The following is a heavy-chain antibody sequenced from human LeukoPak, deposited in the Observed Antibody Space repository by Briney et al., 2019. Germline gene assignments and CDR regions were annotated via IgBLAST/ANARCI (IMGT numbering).Heavy chain of an antibody. Sequence: GGSLRLSCAASGVTVSSNYMSWVRQAPGKGLEWVSLIYSGGSTYYADSVKGRFTISRDNSKNTVYLQMNSLRAEDTAVYYCARTSSSWYSWFDPWGQGTLVTVSS. D-gene: IGHD6-13*01. CDR2: IYSGGST. V-gene: IGHV3-53*01. J-gene: IGHJ5*02. CDR3: ARTSSSWYSWFDP. CDR1: GVTVSSNY.